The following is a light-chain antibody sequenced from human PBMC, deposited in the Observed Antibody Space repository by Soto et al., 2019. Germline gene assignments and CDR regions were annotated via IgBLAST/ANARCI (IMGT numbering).Light chain of an antibody. CDR2: AAS. Sequence: DIQLTQSPSFLSASVGDRVTITCRASQGISSYLAWYQQKPGKATKLLIYAASTLQYGVPSRFSGRGSGTEFTLTISSLQPEDVATYYCQQVNSYPRAFGQGTKVEIK. CDR1: QGISSY. CDR3: QQVNSYPRA. J-gene: IGKJ1*01. V-gene: IGKV1-9*01.